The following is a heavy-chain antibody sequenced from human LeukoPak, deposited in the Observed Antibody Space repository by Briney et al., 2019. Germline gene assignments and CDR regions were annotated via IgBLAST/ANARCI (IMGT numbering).Heavy chain of an antibody. CDR2: IRYDGSNK. J-gene: IGHJ6*02. CDR3: AKDLLGGVIVGAYYYGMDV. D-gene: IGHD3-16*02. Sequence: GGSLRLSCAASGFTFSSYGMHWVRQAPGKGLEWVAFIRYDGSNKYYADSVKGRFTISRDNSKNTLYLQMNSLRAEDTAIYYCAKDLLGGVIVGAYYYGMDVWGQGTTVTVSS. V-gene: IGHV3-30*02. CDR1: GFTFSSYG.